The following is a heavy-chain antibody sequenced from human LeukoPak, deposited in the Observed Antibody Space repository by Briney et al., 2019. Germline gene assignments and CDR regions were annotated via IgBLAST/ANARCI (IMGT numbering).Heavy chain of an antibody. CDR3: ASTYYDSSGYSY. J-gene: IGHJ4*02. V-gene: IGHV3-66*01. CDR2: IYSDGTT. D-gene: IGHD3-22*01. CDR1: GFNINYYY. Sequence: PGGSLTLSCAASGFNINYYYMSWVRQSPGKGLEWVSVIYSDGTTYYTDSVKGRFTISRDNAKNSLYLQMNSLRAEDTAVYYCASTYYDSSGYSYWGQGTLVTVSS.